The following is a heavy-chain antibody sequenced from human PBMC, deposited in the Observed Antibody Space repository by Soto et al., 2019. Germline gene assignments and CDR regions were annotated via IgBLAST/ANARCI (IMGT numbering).Heavy chain of an antibody. CDR3: AGVEVPESRSWHPCEP. V-gene: IGHV4-4*02. CDR1: GDSINNKNW. Sequence: SETLSLTCSVSGDSINNKNWWTWLRQPPGKRLEWIGDIYHTGRSSYNPSLTSRVTMSVDKSKNQFSLKLTSVTAADTAVYYWAGVEVPESRSWHPCEPWGKGRLV. D-gene: IGHD6-13*01. CDR2: IYHTGRS. J-gene: IGHJ5*02.